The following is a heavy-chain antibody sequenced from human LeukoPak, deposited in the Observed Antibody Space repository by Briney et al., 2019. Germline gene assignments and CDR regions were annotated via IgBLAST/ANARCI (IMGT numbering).Heavy chain of an antibody. J-gene: IGHJ3*02. CDR1: GGTFSSYA. CDR3: ARDRAAGTRESDAFDI. Sequence: ASVKVSCKASGGTFSSYAISWVRQAPGQGLEWMGRIIPILGIANYAQKFQGRVTITADKSTSTAYMELSSLRSEDTAVYYCARDRAAGTRESDAFDIWGQGTMVTVSS. D-gene: IGHD6-13*01. V-gene: IGHV1-69*04. CDR2: IIPILGIA.